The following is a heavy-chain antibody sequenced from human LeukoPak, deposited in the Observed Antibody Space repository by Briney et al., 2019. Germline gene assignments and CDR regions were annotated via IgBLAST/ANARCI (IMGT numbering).Heavy chain of an antibody. V-gene: IGHV1-69*04. Sequence: GSSVKVSCKASGATFTKNAISRVRHAPVQGLEWKGRFIPNIGIPSYAQKFQGRITILADTSTNTAYMELSSLTSDDTAVYYCARIQAVGVPVAIDAYYSYGMDVWGQGTTVTVS. D-gene: IGHD2-2*02. CDR2: FIPNIGIP. CDR3: ARIQAVGVPVAIDAYYSYGMDV. CDR1: GATFTKNA. J-gene: IGHJ6*02.